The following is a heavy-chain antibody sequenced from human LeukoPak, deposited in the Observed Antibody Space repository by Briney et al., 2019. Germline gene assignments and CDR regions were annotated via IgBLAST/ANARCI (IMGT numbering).Heavy chain of an antibody. J-gene: IGHJ4*02. Sequence: APVKVSCKASGGTFSSYAISWVRQAPGQGLEWMGRIIPILGIANYAQKFQGRVTITADKSTSTAYMELSSLRSEDTAVYYCARGASIAVATYYFDYWGQGTLVTVTS. D-gene: IGHD6-19*01. CDR3: ARGASIAVATYYFDY. CDR1: GGTFSSYA. V-gene: IGHV1-69*04. CDR2: IIPILGIA.